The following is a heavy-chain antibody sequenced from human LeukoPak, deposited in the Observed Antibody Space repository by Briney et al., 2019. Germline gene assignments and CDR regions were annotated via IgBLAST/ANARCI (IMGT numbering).Heavy chain of an antibody. D-gene: IGHD3-9*01. CDR3: ARESSPLIRYFAY. CDR2: INPNSGGT. V-gene: IGHV1-2*02. CDR1: GYTFNGHY. J-gene: IGHJ4*02. Sequence: ASVKVSCKTSGYTFNGHYMHWVRQAPGQGLELMGWINPNSGGTNYAQKFQGRVTMTRDTSISTAYLELSRLRSDDTAVYFCARESSPLIRYFAYWGQGTLVTVSS.